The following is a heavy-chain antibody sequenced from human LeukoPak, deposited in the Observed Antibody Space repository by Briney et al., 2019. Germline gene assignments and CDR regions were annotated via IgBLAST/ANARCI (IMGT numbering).Heavy chain of an antibody. CDR3: ARDWERDGYAFDY. V-gene: IGHV3-48*01. CDR2: ISSSSSTI. D-gene: IGHD5-24*01. CDR1: GFTFSSYS. J-gene: IGHJ4*02. Sequence: GGSLRLSCAASGFTFSSYSMNWVRQAPGKGLEWVSYISSSSSTIYYADSVKGRFTISRDNAKNSLYLQMNSLRAEDTAVYYCARDWERDGYAFDYWGQGTLVTVSS.